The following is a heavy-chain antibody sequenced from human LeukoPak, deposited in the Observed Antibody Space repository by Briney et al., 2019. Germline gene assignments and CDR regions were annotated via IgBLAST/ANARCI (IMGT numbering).Heavy chain of an antibody. V-gene: IGHV3-13*04. CDR2: IGTGGNT. Sequence: PGGSLRLSCAASGFTFSRYDMHWVRQATGKGLEWISSIGTGGNTYYIGSEKGRFTISRENAKSSLYLQMNSLRAGDTAVYYCVRGGEIGFDSWGQGTLVTVSS. CDR3: VRGGEIGFDS. J-gene: IGHJ5*01. D-gene: IGHD3-16*01. CDR1: GFTFSRYD.